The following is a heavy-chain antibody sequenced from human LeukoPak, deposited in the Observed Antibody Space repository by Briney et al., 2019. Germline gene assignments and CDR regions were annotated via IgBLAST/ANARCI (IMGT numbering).Heavy chain of an antibody. CDR2: ISGGGGDT. J-gene: IGHJ4*02. CDR3: ATSSGWYPKYFDY. Sequence: GGSLRLSCAASGFTFSSYPMSWVRQAPGKGLEWVSAISGGGGDTYYADSVKGRFTISRDNSKNTLYLQMNSLRAEDTALYYCATSSGWYPKYFDYWGQGTLVTISS. CDR1: GFTFSSYP. D-gene: IGHD6-19*01. V-gene: IGHV3-23*01.